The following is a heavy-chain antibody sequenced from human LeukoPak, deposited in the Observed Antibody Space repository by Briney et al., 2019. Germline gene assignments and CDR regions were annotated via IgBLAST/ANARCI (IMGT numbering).Heavy chain of an antibody. J-gene: IGHJ4*02. D-gene: IGHD2-2*01. Sequence: SETLSLTCTVSGGSISSSSYYWGWIRQPPGKGLEWIGSIYYSGSTYYNPSLKSRVTISVDTSKNQFSLKLSSVTAADTAVYYCARMTVVRALYFDYWGQGTLVTVSS. CDR3: ARMTVVRALYFDY. CDR1: GGSISSSSYY. V-gene: IGHV4-39*01. CDR2: IYYSGST.